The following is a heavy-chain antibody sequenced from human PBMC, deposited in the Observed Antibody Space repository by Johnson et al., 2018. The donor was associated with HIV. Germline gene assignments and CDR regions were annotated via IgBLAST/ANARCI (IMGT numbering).Heavy chain of an antibody. V-gene: IGHV3-7*05. CDR2: IKHDGSEK. D-gene: IGHD1-7*01. Sequence: MLLVKSGGGLVQPGGSLRLSCAASGFTFSSYWMNWVRQAPGKGLEWVANIKHDGSEKYYVDSVTGRFTISRDNAKNSLYLQMNSLRAEDTAGYYCARERSGTIAFDIWGQGTMVTVS. J-gene: IGHJ3*02. CDR3: ARERSGTIAFDI. CDR1: GFTFSSYW.